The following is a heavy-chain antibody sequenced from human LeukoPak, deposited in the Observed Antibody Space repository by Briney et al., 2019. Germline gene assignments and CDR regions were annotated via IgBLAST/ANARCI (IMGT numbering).Heavy chain of an antibody. CDR2: ISSNGGSI. CDR1: GFTFSDYA. CDR3: ARDVKQWLVELEYFQH. V-gene: IGHV3-64*01. D-gene: IGHD6-19*01. J-gene: IGHJ1*01. Sequence: GGSLRLSCAASGFTFSDYAMHWVRQAPGKELEYVSAISSNGGSIHYANSVKGRFTISRDNSKNTLYLQMNSLRAEDTAVYYCARDVKQWLVELEYFQHWGQGTLVTVSS.